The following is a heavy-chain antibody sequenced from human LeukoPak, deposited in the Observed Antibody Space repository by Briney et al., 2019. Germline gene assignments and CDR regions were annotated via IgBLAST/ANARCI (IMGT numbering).Heavy chain of an antibody. Sequence: GRSLRLSCAASGFTFSTYGIHWVRQAPGKGLDWVANIWHDGGNKYYADSVKGRFTISRDNSKNTLYLQMNSLRAEDTAVYYCVRDFNSPGDYATVDAFDIWGQGTMVTVSS. V-gene: IGHV3-33*01. CDR2: IWHDGGNK. D-gene: IGHD4-17*01. CDR3: VRDFNSPGDYATVDAFDI. CDR1: GFTFSTYG. J-gene: IGHJ3*02.